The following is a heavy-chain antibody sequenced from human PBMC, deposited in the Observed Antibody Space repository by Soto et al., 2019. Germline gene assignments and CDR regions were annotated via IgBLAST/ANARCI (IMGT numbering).Heavy chain of an antibody. CDR3: AGGLGGYSYGSLDY. J-gene: IGHJ4*02. Sequence: ASVKVSCKASGGTFSSYAISWVRQAPGQGLEWMGGIIPIFGTANYAQKFQGRVTITADESTSTAYMELSSLRSEDTAVYYCAGGLGGYSYGSLDYWGQGTLVTVSS. D-gene: IGHD5-18*01. CDR2: IIPIFGTA. V-gene: IGHV1-69*13. CDR1: GGTFSSYA.